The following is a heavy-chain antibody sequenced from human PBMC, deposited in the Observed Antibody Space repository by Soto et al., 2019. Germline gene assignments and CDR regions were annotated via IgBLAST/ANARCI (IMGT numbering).Heavy chain of an antibody. V-gene: IGHV4-34*01. Sequence: SETLSLTCAVYGGSFSGYYWSWIRQPPGKGLEWIGEINHSGSTNYNPSLKSRVTISVDTSKNQFSLKLSSVTAADTAVYYCASRLMLVVYYYGMDVWGKGTTVTVSS. CDR2: INHSGST. J-gene: IGHJ6*04. CDR1: GGSFSGYY. CDR3: ASRLMLVVYYYGMDV. D-gene: IGHD3-16*01.